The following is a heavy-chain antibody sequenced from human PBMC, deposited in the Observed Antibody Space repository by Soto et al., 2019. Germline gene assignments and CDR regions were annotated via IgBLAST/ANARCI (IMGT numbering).Heavy chain of an antibody. J-gene: IGHJ4*02. Sequence: PSETLSLTCTDSGGSISSTNCWGWIRQPPGKGLEWIGYMYHSGSTYYNPSLKSRVTISIDRSKNQFSLKLSSVTAADTAVYYCARVPDYWGQGILVTVSS. D-gene: IGHD2-2*01. CDR2: MYHSGST. V-gene: IGHV4-39*07. CDR3: ARVPDY. CDR1: GGSISSTNC.